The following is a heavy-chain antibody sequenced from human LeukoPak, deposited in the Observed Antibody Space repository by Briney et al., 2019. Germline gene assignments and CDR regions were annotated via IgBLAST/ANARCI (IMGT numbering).Heavy chain of an antibody. Sequence: PGGSLRLSCAASGFTVSSNYMSWVRQAPGKGLEWVSVIYSGGSTYYADSVKGRFTISRDNSKNTLYLQMSSLRAEDTAVYYCAKDRYYYDSSGYYSARHAFDIWGQGTMVTVSS. J-gene: IGHJ3*02. CDR3: AKDRYYYDSSGYYSARHAFDI. CDR2: IYSGGST. D-gene: IGHD3-22*01. CDR1: GFTVSSNY. V-gene: IGHV3-66*01.